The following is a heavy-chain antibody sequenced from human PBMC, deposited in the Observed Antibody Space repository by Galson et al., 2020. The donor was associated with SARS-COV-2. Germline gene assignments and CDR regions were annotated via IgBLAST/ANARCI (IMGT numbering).Heavy chain of an antibody. J-gene: IGHJ4*02. CDR2: ISSSGSTI. CDR3: ARDTGDYYDSSGYFDY. D-gene: IGHD3-22*01. CDR1: GFTFSDYY. V-gene: IGHV3-11*01. Sequence: GESLKISCAASGFTFSDYYMSWIRQAPGKGLEWVSYISSSGSTIYYADSVKGRFTISRDNAKNSLYLQMNSLRAEDTAVYYCARDTGDYYDSSGYFDYWGQGTLVTVSS.